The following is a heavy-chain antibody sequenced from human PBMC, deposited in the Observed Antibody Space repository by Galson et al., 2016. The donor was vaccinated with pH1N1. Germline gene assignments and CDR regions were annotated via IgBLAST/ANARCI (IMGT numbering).Heavy chain of an antibody. D-gene: IGHD6-19*01. Sequence: CAISGDSVSSHSAAWNWIRQSPSRGLEWLGRTYYRSKWFYNYAVSVQGRITINPDTSKNQFSLQLNSVTPEDTAVYYCARHSPGRAVGVFDCWGQGTLVTFSS. CDR1: GDSVSSHSAA. J-gene: IGHJ4*02. V-gene: IGHV6-1*01. CDR2: TYYRSKWFY. CDR3: ARHSPGRAVGVFDC.